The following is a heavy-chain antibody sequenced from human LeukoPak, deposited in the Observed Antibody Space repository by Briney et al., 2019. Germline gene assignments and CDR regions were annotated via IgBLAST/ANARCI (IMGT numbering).Heavy chain of an antibody. D-gene: IGHD2-15*01. CDR3: ARGGIVDHKFED. V-gene: IGHV3-30-3*01. Sequence: PGGSLRLSCAASGFSLSNYAMHWVRQAPGKGLEWVALRPYDGNKKYYADSVEGRFTVSRDTSKNTLYLEMNSLRPEDTAIYYCARGGIVDHKFEDWGQGTLVTVSS. J-gene: IGHJ4*02. CDR1: GFSLSNYA. CDR2: RPYDGNKK.